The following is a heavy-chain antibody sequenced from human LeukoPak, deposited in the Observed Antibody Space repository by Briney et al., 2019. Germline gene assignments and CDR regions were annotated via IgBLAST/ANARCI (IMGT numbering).Heavy chain of an antibody. CDR1: GDSISSGNY. Sequence: PSETLSLTCTVSGDSISSGNYWGWIRQPPGKGLEWIGSIYHSGNTYYNPSLKSRVTISVDTSKNQFSLKLTSVTAADTAVYYCARVWTGYPGHYWGQGTLVTVSS. D-gene: IGHD3/OR15-3a*01. CDR3: ARVWTGYPGHY. J-gene: IGHJ4*02. V-gene: IGHV4-38-2*02. CDR2: IYHSGNT.